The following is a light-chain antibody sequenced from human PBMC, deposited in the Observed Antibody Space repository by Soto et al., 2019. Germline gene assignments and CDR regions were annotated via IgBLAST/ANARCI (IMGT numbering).Light chain of an antibody. CDR2: DAS. J-gene: IGKJ2*01. CDR3: QQRSNWPPYT. V-gene: IGKV3-11*01. CDR1: QSVSSY. Sequence: EIVLTQSPATLSLSPGERATLSCRARQSVSSYLVWYQQKPGQAPRLLIYDASNWATGIPARFSGSGSGTDFTVTISSLEPEDFAFYYCQQRSNWPPYTFGQGTKLEIK.